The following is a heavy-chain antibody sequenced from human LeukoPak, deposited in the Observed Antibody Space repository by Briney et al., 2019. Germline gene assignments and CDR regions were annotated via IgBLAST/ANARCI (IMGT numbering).Heavy chain of an antibody. D-gene: IGHD2-8*01. V-gene: IGHV1-2*02. CDR3: AREHHCTDGVCYRIDY. CDR2: INPNSGGT. J-gene: IGHJ4*02. CDR1: GYTFTGYY. Sequence: ASVKVSCKASGYTFTGYYMHWVRQAPGQGLEWMGWINPNSGGTNYAQKFQGRVTMTRDTSISTDYMELSRLRSDDTAVYYCAREHHCTDGVCYRIDYWGQGTLVTASS.